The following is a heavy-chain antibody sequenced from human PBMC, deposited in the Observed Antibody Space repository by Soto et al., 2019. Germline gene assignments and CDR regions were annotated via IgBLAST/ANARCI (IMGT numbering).Heavy chain of an antibody. D-gene: IGHD4-17*01. CDR2: IYYSGST. CDR3: ARDGGTTVTTGYAFDI. Sequence: QVQLQESGPGLVKPSQTLSLTCTVSGGSISSGGYYWSWIRQHPGKGLGWIGYIYYSGSTYYNPSLKSRVTISVDTSKNQFSLKLSSVTAADTAVYYCARDGGTTVTTGYAFDIWGQGTMVTVSS. V-gene: IGHV4-31*03. J-gene: IGHJ3*02. CDR1: GGSISSGGYY.